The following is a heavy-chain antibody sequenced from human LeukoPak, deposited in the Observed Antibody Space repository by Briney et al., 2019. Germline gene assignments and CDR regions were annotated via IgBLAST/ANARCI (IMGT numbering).Heavy chain of an antibody. CDR2: IIPIFGTA. J-gene: IGHJ4*02. CDR3: ARSPDGYSYGSLDY. CDR1: GGTFNSYA. D-gene: IGHD5-18*01. V-gene: IGHV1-69*13. Sequence: SVKVSCKASGGTFNSYAISWVRQAPGQGLEWMGGIIPIFGTANYAQKFQGRVTITVDESTSTAYMELSSLRSEDTAVYYCARSPDGYSYGSLDYWGQGTLVTVSS.